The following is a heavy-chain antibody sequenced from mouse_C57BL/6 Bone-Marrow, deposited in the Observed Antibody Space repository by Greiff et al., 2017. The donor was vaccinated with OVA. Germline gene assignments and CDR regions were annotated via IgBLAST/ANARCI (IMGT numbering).Heavy chain of an antibody. V-gene: IGHV4-1*01. J-gene: IGHJ1*03. D-gene: IGHD2-10*02. CDR1: AVDFSRYW. CDR3: ARRVPRRYFDV. Sequence: PAAAVDFSRYWMSWVRRAPGKGLEWIGEINPDSSTINYAPSLKDKFIISRDNAKNTLYLQMSKVRSEDTALYYCARRVPRRYFDVWGTGTTVTVSS. CDR2: INPDSSTI.